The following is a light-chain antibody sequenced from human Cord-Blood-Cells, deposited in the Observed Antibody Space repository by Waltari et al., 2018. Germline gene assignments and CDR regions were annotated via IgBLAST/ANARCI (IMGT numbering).Light chain of an antibody. CDR2: AAS. CDR3: QQSYSTPCT. J-gene: IGKJ2*02. Sequence: DIQMTQSPSSLSASVGDRVTITCRASQSISSYLNWYQQKPGKDPKLLIYAASSLQSRVPSRFSSSGSGTDFTLTISSLQPEDFATYYCQQSYSTPCTFGQGTKLEIK. V-gene: IGKV1-39*01. CDR1: QSISSY.